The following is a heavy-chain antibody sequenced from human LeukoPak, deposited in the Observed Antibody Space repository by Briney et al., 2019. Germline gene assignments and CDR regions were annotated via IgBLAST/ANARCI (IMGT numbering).Heavy chain of an antibody. CDR1: ESTFSSYG. V-gene: IGHV3-33*01. CDR2: IWYDGSNK. CDR3: ARDVVGATYFD. D-gene: IGHD1-26*01. J-gene: IGHJ4*02. Sequence: GGSLRLSCAASESTFSSYGMHWVRQAPGKGLEWVAVIWYDGSNKYYADSVKGRFTISRDNPKSTLYLQMNSLRAEDTAVYYCARDVVGATYFDWGQGTLVTVSS.